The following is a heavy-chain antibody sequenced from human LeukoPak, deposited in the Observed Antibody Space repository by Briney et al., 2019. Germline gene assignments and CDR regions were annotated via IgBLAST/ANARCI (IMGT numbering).Heavy chain of an antibody. Sequence: SETLSLTCAVYGGSFSGYYWSWIRQPPGKGLEWIGEINHSGSTNYNPSLKSRVTISIDTSKNQFFLKLTSVTAADTAFYYCARQMGHDLTEFDSWGQGTLVTVSS. D-gene: IGHD1-1*01. J-gene: IGHJ4*02. CDR3: ARQMGHDLTEFDS. CDR1: GGSFSGYY. CDR2: INHSGST. V-gene: IGHV4-34*01.